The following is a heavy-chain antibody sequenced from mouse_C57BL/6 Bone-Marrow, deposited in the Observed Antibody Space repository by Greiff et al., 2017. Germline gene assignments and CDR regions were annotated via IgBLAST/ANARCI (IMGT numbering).Heavy chain of an antibody. V-gene: IGHV5-16*01. J-gene: IGHJ4*01. Sequence: EVQLVESEGGLVQPGSSMKLSCTASGFTFSDYYMAWVRQVPEKGLEWVANISYDGSSTYYLDSLKSRFIISRDNAKNILYLQMSSLKSEDTATYYCARVYDYDLYYAMDYWGQGTSVTVSS. CDR3: ARVYDYDLYYAMDY. CDR1: GFTFSDYY. CDR2: ISYDGSST. D-gene: IGHD2-4*01.